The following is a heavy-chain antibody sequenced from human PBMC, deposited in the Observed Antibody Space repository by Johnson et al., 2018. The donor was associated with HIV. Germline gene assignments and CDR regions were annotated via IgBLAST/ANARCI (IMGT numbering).Heavy chain of an antibody. Sequence: QMQLVESGERVVQPGRSLRLSCATSGFTFSSYGMHWVRQAPGKGLEWVAVISFDGSDKYYADSVKGRFTISRDNSKNTLYLQMNSLRAEDTAVYYCTKGRIFGVVIEAFDIWGQGTMVTVSS. CDR1: GFTFSSYG. J-gene: IGHJ3*02. CDR2: ISFDGSDK. CDR3: TKGRIFGVVIEAFDI. V-gene: IGHV3-30*18. D-gene: IGHD3-3*01.